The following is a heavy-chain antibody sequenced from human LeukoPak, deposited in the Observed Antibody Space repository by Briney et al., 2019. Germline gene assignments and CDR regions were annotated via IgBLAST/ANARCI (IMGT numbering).Heavy chain of an antibody. Sequence: GGSLRLSCAASGFTFSSYAMHWVRQAPGKGLEGVAVISYDGSNKYYADSVKGRFTISRDNSKNTLYLQMNSLSAEDTAVYYCASLLRTSMDVWGQGTTVTVSS. J-gene: IGHJ6*02. CDR2: ISYDGSNK. D-gene: IGHD2-15*01. CDR3: ASLLRTSMDV. V-gene: IGHV3-30*04. CDR1: GFTFSSYA.